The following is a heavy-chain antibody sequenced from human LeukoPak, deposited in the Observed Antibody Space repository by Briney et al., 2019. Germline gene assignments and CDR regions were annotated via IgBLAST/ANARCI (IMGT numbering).Heavy chain of an antibody. J-gene: IGHJ4*02. CDR1: GFTFSSYE. CDR3: VRDSPYYDSSRLDGFDY. V-gene: IGHV3-20*04. CDR2: INWNGNRT. D-gene: IGHD3-22*01. Sequence: PGGSLRLSCAASGFTFSSYEMNWVRQAPGKGLEWVSDINWNGNRTSYADSVKGRFTISRDNAKNSLYLQMDSLRTEDTALYYCVRDSPYYDSSRLDGFDYWGQGTMVSVPS.